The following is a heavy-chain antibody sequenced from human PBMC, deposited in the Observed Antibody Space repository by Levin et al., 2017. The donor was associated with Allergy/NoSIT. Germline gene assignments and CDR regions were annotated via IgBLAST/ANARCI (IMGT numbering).Heavy chain of an antibody. Sequence: SETLSLTCTVSGGSISSSSYYWGWIRQPPGKGLEWIGSIYYSGSTYYNPSLKSRVTISVDTSKNQFSLKLSSVTAADTAVYYCARHEGFRGDFDYWGQGTLVTVSS. J-gene: IGHJ4*02. D-gene: IGHD5-24*01. V-gene: IGHV4-39*01. CDR1: GGSISSSSYY. CDR2: IYYSGST. CDR3: ARHEGFRGDFDY.